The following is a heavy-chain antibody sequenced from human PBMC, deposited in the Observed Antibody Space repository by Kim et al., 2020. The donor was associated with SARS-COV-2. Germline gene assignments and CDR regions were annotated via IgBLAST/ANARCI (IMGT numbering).Heavy chain of an antibody. CDR2: IYYSGST. D-gene: IGHD3-10*01. J-gene: IGHJ4*02. V-gene: IGHV4-39*01. CDR1: GGSISSSTYY. Sequence: SETLSLTCTVSGGSISSSTYYWGWIRQPPGKGLEWIGSIYYSGSTYYNPSLKSRVTISVDTSKNQFSLKLSSVTAADTAVYYCARRGIYGSGVFDYWGQGTLVTVSS. CDR3: ARRGIYGSGVFDY.